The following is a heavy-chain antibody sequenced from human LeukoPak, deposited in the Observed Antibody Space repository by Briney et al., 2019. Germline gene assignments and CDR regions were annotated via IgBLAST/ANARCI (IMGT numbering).Heavy chain of an antibody. CDR3: ARFAAAGYPYYYYYGMDV. V-gene: IGHV4-34*01. Sequence: SETLSLTCAVYGGSFSDYYWNWIRQSPGKGLEWIGEINHSGSTNYNPSLKSRVTISVDTSKNQFSLKLSSVTAADTAVYYCARFAAAGYPYYYYYGMDVWGQGTTVTVSS. CDR2: INHSGST. D-gene: IGHD6-13*01. J-gene: IGHJ6*02. CDR1: GGSFSDYY.